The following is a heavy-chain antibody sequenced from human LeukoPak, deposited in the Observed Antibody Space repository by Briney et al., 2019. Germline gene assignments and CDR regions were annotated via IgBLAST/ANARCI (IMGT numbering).Heavy chain of an antibody. D-gene: IGHD3-9*01. CDR2: IYYSGST. V-gene: IGHV4-31*03. J-gene: IGHJ3*02. CDR3: ARGSSDYDILTGYNLRGPNDAFDI. Sequence: PSETLSLTCTVSGGSISSGGYYWSWIRQHPGKGLEWIGYIYYSGSTYYNPSLKSRVTISVDTSKNQFSLKLSSVTAADTAVYYCARGSSDYDILTGYNLRGPNDAFDIWGQGTMVTVSS. CDR1: GGSISSGGYY.